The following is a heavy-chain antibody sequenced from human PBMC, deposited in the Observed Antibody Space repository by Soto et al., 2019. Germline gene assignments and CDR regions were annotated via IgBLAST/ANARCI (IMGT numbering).Heavy chain of an antibody. V-gene: IGHV4-30-2*01. CDR3: ARHPAAAGRQRAFDY. J-gene: IGHJ4*02. Sequence: PSETLSLTCAVSGGSISSGGYSWSWIRQPPGKGLEWIGYIYHSGSTYYTPSLKSRVTISVDRSKNQFSLKLFSVTAADTAVYYCARHPAAAGRQRAFDYWGQGTLVTVSS. D-gene: IGHD6-13*01. CDR1: GGSISSGGYS. CDR2: IYHSGST.